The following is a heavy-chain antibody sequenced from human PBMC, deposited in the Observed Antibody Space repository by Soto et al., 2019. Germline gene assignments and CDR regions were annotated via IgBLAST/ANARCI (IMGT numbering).Heavy chain of an antibody. D-gene: IGHD6-13*01. CDR3: AAGEASSRNLAPYYLDF. V-gene: IGHV4-59*01. J-gene: IGHJ4*02. CDR2: IHYSGTT. Sequence: KALETLSLTCTVSGGFMRSYFWTWIRQPPGKGLEWIGYIHYSGTTSFFPSYNPSLRSRVTISEDTSKNLFSLKLLSVTTADTAVYFCAAGEASSRNLAPYYLDFWGQGTLVTVSS. CDR1: GGFMRSYF.